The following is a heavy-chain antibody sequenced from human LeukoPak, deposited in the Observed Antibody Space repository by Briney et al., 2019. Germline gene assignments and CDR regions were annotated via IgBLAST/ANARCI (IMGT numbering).Heavy chain of an antibody. J-gene: IGHJ5*02. CDR3: ARLNGPVVITFGGVTWFDP. V-gene: IGHV3-23*01. CDR2: ITGSGSSS. CDR1: GFSFSGYG. D-gene: IGHD3-16*01. Sequence: GGSLRLSCAASGFSFSGYGMAWVRLAPRKGLECVAAITGSGSSSYYADSVRGRFTISRDNSMSTVYLQMNTLGAEDTAIYYCARLNGPVVITFGGVTWFDPWGQGTRVTVSS.